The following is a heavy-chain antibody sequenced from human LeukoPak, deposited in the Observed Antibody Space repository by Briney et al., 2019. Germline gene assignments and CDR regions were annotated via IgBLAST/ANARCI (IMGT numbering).Heavy chain of an antibody. CDR2: IYPSGNI. CDR3: ARTFVSGDGYKVGYFDY. D-gene: IGHD5-24*01. CDR1: GFXFSNSH. J-gene: IGHJ4*02. V-gene: IGHV3-53*01. Sequence: GGSLRLSCAASGFXFSNSHLSWVRQAPGKGLEWVSLIYPSGNIYYTDSVQGRFTISRDNSKNTVYLQMNTLRAEDTALYYCARTFVSGDGYKVGYFDYWGQGTPVTVSS.